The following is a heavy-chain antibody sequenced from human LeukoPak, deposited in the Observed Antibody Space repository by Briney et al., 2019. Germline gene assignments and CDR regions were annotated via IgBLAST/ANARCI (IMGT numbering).Heavy chain of an antibody. Sequence: GGSLRLSCAASGFTFSNAWMSWVRQAPGKGLEWVGRIKSKTDGGTTDYAAPVKGRFTISRDDSNNTLYLQMNSLKTEDTAVYYCTTYDFWSGYYMGPWYYYYYMDVWGKGTTVTVSS. J-gene: IGHJ6*03. CDR2: IKSKTDGGTT. D-gene: IGHD3-3*01. V-gene: IGHV3-15*01. CDR3: TTYDFWSGYYMGPWYYYYYMDV. CDR1: GFTFSNAW.